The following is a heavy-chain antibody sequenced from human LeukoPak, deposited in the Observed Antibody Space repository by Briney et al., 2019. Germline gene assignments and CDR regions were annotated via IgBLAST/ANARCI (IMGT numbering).Heavy chain of an antibody. CDR3: ARGVLVVGATTDFDY. J-gene: IGHJ4*02. V-gene: IGHV4-34*01. CDR2: INHSGST. Sequence: KPSEALSLTCTVSGGSISSYYWSWIRQPPGKGLEWIGEINHSGSTNYNPSLKSRVTISVDTSKNQFSLKLSSVTAADTAVYYCARGVLVVGATTDFDYWGQGTLVTVSS. D-gene: IGHD1-26*01. CDR1: GGSISSYY.